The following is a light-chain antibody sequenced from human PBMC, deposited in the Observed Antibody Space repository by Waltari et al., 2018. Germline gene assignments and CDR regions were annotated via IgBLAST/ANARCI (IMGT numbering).Light chain of an antibody. Sequence: QSALTQPPSASGPPGPSVTIPCTGTGSDVGGYNYFPWYQQHPGKAPKLMIYEVSKRPSGVPDRFSGSKSGNTASLTVSGLQSEDEADYYCSSYAGSFPYVFGTGTKVTVL. CDR3: SSYAGSFPYV. V-gene: IGLV2-8*01. J-gene: IGLJ1*01. CDR2: EVS. CDR1: GSDVGGYNY.